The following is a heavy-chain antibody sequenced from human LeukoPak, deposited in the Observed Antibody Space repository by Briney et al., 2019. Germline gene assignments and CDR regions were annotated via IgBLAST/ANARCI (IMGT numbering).Heavy chain of an antibody. CDR1: GYTFTNYG. J-gene: IGHJ4*02. CDR3: ARDGGDLDY. CDR2: INAYHGNT. D-gene: IGHD2-21*02. V-gene: IGHV1-18*01. Sequence: ASVKVSCKASGYTFTNYGISWVRQAPGQGLEWMGWINAYHGNTNYAQKPQGRVTLTTDTSTSTAYMELKSLRSDDTAVYYCARDGGDLDYWGQGTLVTVSS.